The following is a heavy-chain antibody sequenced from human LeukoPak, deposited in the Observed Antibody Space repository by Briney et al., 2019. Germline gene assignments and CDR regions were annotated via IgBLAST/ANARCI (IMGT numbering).Heavy chain of an antibody. V-gene: IGHV4-4*07. CDR2: IYTSGST. D-gene: IGHD6-6*01. CDR1: GGSISSYY. CDR3: ARDNTGAARRWFDP. Sequence: SETLSLTCTVSGGSISSYYWSRIRQPAGKGLEWIGRIYTSGSTNYNPSLKSRATMSVDTSKNQSSLKLSSVTAADTAVYYCARDNTGAARRWFDPWGQGTLVTVSS. J-gene: IGHJ5*02.